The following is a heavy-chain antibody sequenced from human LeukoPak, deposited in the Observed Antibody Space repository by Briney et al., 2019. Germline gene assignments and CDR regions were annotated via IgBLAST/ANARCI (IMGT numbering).Heavy chain of an antibody. V-gene: IGHV3-7*03. Sequence: GGSLRLSCAASGFTFSSYWVSWVRQAPGKGLEWVANIKQDGSEKYYVDSVKGRFTISRDNAKNSLYLQMNSLRAEDTAVYYCARDLGYGSGSYYGYWGQGTLVSVSS. J-gene: IGHJ4*02. CDR2: IKQDGSEK. D-gene: IGHD3-10*01. CDR3: ARDLGYGSGSYYGY. CDR1: GFTFSSYW.